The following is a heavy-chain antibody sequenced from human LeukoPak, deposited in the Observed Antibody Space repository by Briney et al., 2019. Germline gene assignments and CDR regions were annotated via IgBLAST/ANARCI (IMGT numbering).Heavy chain of an antibody. J-gene: IGHJ4*02. Sequence: GGSLRLSCAASGFTLSRSGMHWVCQAPGKGLEWVAFLRHDASNQYYADSVKGRFTISRDDSKNTLYVQMNSLRVEDTAVYYCAKGSPCSTVPAAIDYWGQGTLVTVSS. D-gene: IGHD2-2*01. CDR2: LRHDASNQ. V-gene: IGHV3-30*02. CDR3: AKGSPCSTVPAAIDY. CDR1: GFTLSRSG.